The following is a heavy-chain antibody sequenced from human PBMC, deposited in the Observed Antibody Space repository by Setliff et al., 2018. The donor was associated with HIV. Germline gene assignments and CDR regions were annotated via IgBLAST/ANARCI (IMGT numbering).Heavy chain of an antibody. Sequence: SETLSLTCTVSGGSTKSSSDYWGWIRQPPGKGLEWIGTIYYSGSTYYNPSLKSRVTISVDTSKNQFSLKLSSVTAADTTVYYCARHSGLGGYYSPFDYWGPGTLVTVSS. J-gene: IGHJ4*02. CDR3: ARHSGLGGYYSPFDY. CDR2: IYYSGST. V-gene: IGHV4-39*01. CDR1: GGSTKSSSDY. D-gene: IGHD3-22*01.